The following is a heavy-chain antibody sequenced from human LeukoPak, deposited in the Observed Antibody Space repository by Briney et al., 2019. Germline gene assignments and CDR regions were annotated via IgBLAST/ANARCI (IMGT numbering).Heavy chain of an antibody. CDR3: ARDGGNKYYDFIFDY. J-gene: IGHJ4*02. Sequence: VASVEVSCKASGYTFTSYGISWVRQAPGQGLEWMGWISAYNGNTNYAQKLQGRVTMTTDTSTSTAYMELRSLRSDDTAVYYCARDGGNKYYDFIFDYWGQGTLVTVSS. V-gene: IGHV1-18*01. CDR2: ISAYNGNT. D-gene: IGHD3-3*01. CDR1: GYTFTSYG.